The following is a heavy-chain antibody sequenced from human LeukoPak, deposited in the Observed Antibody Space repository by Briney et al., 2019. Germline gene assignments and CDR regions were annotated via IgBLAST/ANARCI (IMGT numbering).Heavy chain of an antibody. CDR3: ARDQIVVVYGMDV. J-gene: IGHJ6*02. Sequence: TRGSLRLSCAASGFTFSSYSMNWVRQAPGKGLEWVSSISSSSSYIYYADSVKGRFTISRDNAKNSLYLQMNSLRAEDTAVYYCARDQIVVVYGMDVWGQGTTVTVSS. V-gene: IGHV3-21*01. D-gene: IGHD2-21*01. CDR2: ISSSSSYI. CDR1: GFTFSSYS.